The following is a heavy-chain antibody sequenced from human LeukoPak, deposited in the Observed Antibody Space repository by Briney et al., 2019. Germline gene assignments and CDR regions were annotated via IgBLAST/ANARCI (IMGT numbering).Heavy chain of an antibody. CDR3: ARDGTVWSGYRGSFFDY. CDR1: GYTFTSYY. CDR2: INPSGGST. J-gene: IGHJ4*02. Sequence: ASVKVSCKVSGYTFTSYYMHWVRQAPGQGLEWMGIINPSGGSTSYAQKFQGRVTMTRDTSTSTVYMELSSLRSEDTAVYYCARDGTVWSGYRGSFFDYWGQGTLVTVSS. V-gene: IGHV1-46*01. D-gene: IGHD3-3*01.